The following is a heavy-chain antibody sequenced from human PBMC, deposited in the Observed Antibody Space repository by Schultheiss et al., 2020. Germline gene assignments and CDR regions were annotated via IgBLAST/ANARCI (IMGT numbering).Heavy chain of an antibody. V-gene: IGHV3-23*01. CDR3: AKDRDPITGGALDY. J-gene: IGHJ4*02. Sequence: GESLKISCAASGFTFSSYAMSWVRQAPGKGLEWVSAISGSGGATYYAGSVKGRFTISRDNSKNTLYLQMNSLRTEDTAVYYCAKDRDPITGGALDYWGQGTLVTVSS. CDR2: ISGSGGAT. CDR1: GFTFSSYA. D-gene: IGHD7-27*01.